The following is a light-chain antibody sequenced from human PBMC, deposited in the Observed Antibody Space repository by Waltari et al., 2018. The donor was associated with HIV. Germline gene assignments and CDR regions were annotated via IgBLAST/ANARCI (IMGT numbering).Light chain of an antibody. CDR2: GAS. Sequence: EIVMTQYPATLSVSPGARATLSCRASQSVSSDLAWYQQKPGQAPRLLIYGASTRATGVPARFSGSGSGTECTLSISSLQSEDFGIFYCQQYKDWPPWTFGQGTKVEVK. J-gene: IGKJ1*01. CDR3: QQYKDWPPWT. V-gene: IGKV3-15*01. CDR1: QSVSSD.